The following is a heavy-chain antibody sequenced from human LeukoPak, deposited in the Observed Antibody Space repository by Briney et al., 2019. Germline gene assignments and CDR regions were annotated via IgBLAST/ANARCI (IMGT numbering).Heavy chain of an antibody. CDR1: GDSISSGSYY. V-gene: IGHV4-39*01. D-gene: IGHD1-26*01. CDR2: IYYSGNT. Sequence: SETLSLTCTVSGDSISSGSYYWGWIRQPPGKGLGWIGSIYYSGNTYYIPSLKSRVTMSVDTSKNRFSLKLSSVTAADTSVYYCARSFSGSHYYFDYWGQGALVTVSS. J-gene: IGHJ4*02. CDR3: ARSFSGSHYYFDY.